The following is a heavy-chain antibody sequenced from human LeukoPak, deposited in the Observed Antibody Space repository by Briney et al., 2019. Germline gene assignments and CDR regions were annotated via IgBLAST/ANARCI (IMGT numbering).Heavy chain of an antibody. Sequence: GASVKVSCKASGGTFSSYAISWVRQAPGQGLEWMGGIIPIFGTANYAQKFQGRVTITADESTSTAYMELSSLRSDDTAVYYCARDGALRYPVDYWGQGTLVTVSS. CDR2: IIPIFGTA. CDR3: ARDGALRYPVDY. J-gene: IGHJ4*02. CDR1: GGTFSSYA. D-gene: IGHD3-9*01. V-gene: IGHV1-69*13.